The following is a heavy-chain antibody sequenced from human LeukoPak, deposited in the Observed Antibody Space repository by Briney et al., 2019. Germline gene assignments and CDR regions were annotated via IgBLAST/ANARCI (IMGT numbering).Heavy chain of an antibody. J-gene: IGHJ4*02. CDR1: GFTFSSYA. CDR3: ARATGSYYSIGY. D-gene: IGHD1-26*01. Sequence: GGSLRLSCAASGFTFSSYAMSWVRQAPGKGLEWVSAISGSGGSTYYADSVKGRFTISRDNAKNTLYLQMNSLRAEDTAVYYCARATGSYYSIGYWGQGTLVTVSS. CDR2: ISGSGGST. V-gene: IGHV3-23*01.